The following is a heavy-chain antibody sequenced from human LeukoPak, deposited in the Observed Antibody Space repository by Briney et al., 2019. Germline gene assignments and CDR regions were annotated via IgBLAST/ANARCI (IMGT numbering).Heavy chain of an antibody. CDR3: ARGGYDYVWGSYRPGDY. CDR1: YTXTXXG. V-gene: IGHV1-18*01. CDR2: ISSYNGNT. Sequence: YTXTXXGXXXVRXAPXQXXXXXXWISSYNGNTNYAQKLQGRVTMTTDTSTSTAYMEVRSLRSDDTAVYYCARGGYDYVWGSYRPGDYWGQGTLVTVSS. D-gene: IGHD3-16*02. J-gene: IGHJ4*02.